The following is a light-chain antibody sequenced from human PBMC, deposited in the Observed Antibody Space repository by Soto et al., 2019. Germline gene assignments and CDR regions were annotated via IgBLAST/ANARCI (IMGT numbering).Light chain of an antibody. J-gene: IGKJ4*01. Sequence: DVVLTQSPLSLPVTLGQPASISCRSSQSLVSSDGNTYLNWFQQRPGQSPRRLISKVSYRDSGVPERFSGSGSGTDFTLKISRVEAEDVGVYYCMEGTHWPTFGGGTRVEIK. CDR1: QSLVSSDGNTY. V-gene: IGKV2-30*01. CDR3: MEGTHWPT. CDR2: KVS.